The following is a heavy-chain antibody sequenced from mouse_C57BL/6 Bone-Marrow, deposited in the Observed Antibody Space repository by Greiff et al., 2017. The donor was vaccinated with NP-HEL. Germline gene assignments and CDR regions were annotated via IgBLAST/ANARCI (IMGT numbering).Heavy chain of an antibody. D-gene: IGHD2-12*01. V-gene: IGHV1-18*01. CDR3: ARSSYRAWFAY. Sequence: EVQLQESGPELVKPGASVKISCKASGYTFTDYYMDWVKQSPGKSLEWIGDINPNNGGTIYNQKFKGKATLTVDKSSSTAYMELRSLTSEDTADYYCARSSYRAWFAYWGQGTLVTVSA. CDR1: GYTFTDYY. CDR2: INPNNGGT. J-gene: IGHJ3*01.